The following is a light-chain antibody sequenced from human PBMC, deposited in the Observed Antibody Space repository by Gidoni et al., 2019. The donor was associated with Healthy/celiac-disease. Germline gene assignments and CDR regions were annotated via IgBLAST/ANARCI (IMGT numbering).Light chain of an antibody. CDR2: GAS. J-gene: IGKJ2*02. CDR3: QKYNNWPCT. CDR1: QSVSSN. Sequence: DIVLTQSPATLSVSPGARATLSCRASQSVSSNLAWYQQKPGQAPRLLIYGASTRATGIPARFSGSGSGTEFTLTISSLQAEDVAVYYWQKYNNWPCTFGQGTKLEIK. V-gene: IGKV3-15*01.